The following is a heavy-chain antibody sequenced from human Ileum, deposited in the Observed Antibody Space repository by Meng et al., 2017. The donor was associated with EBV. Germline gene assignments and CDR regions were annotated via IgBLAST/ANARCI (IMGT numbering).Heavy chain of an antibody. D-gene: IGHD3-9*01. V-gene: IGHV4-61*03. CDR1: GGSVSSNDYH. Sequence: QGHLQESGPGLVKPSETLPLPCSGSGGSVSSNDYHWSWIRQPPGKGLEWIGCMYDSENAKYNPSLNSRVTISIDTTRNHFVLKLTSVTAADTAVYYCAYYFVGRGGPGSWGQGTLVTVSS. CDR2: MYDSENA. CDR3: AYYFVGRGGPGS. J-gene: IGHJ5*02.